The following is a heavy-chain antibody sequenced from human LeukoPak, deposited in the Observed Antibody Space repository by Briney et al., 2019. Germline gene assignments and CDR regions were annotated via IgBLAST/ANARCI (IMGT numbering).Heavy chain of an antibody. CDR3: ARGAAPDIAARPLDY. CDR2: ISYDGSNK. CDR1: GFTFSSYA. V-gene: IGHV3-30*04. J-gene: IGHJ4*02. D-gene: IGHD6-6*01. Sequence: QSGGSLRLSCAASGFTFSSYAMSWVRQAPGKGLEWVAVISYDGSNKYYADSVKGRFTISRDNSKNTLYLQMNSLRAEDTAVYYCARGAAPDIAARPLDYWGQGTLVTVSS.